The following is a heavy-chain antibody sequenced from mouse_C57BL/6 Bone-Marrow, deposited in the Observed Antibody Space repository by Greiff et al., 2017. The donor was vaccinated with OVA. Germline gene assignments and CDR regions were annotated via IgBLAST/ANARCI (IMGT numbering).Heavy chain of an antibody. CDR1: GFSLTSSA. CDR2: IWTGGGT. D-gene: IGHD2-1*01. CDR3: ARKPIYYGNPKEAMDY. V-gene: IGHV2-9-1*01. Sequence: VQVVESGPGLVAPSQSLSITCTVSGFSLTSSAISWVRQPPGKGLEWLGVIWTGGGTNYNSALKSRLSNSKDNSKSQVFLKMNSLQTDDTARYYCARKPIYYGNPKEAMDYWGQGTSVTVSA. J-gene: IGHJ4*01.